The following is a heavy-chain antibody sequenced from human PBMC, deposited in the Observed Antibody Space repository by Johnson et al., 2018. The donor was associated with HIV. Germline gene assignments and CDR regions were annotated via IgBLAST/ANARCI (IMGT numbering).Heavy chain of an antibody. CDR3: ARAPGYSRAFDI. V-gene: IGHV3-30*19. J-gene: IGHJ3*02. CDR1: GFTFSTYG. Sequence: QVQLVESGGGVVQPGRSLRLSCAASGFTFSTYGMHWVRQAPGKGLEWVAVTSYDGSNKYYADSVKGRFTISRDNSKNTLYLQMNRLRAEDTAVYYCARAPGYSRAFDIWGQGTMV. D-gene: IGHD5-18*01. CDR2: TSYDGSNK.